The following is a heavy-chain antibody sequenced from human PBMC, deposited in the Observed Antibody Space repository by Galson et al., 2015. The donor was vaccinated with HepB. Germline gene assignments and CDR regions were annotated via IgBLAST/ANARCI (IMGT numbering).Heavy chain of an antibody. J-gene: IGHJ5*02. CDR3: ARHYIAAAGNWFDP. Sequence: TLSLTCTVSGGSISSYYWSWIRRPPGKGLEWIGSIYYSGSTYYNPSLKSRVTISVDTSKNQFFLKLSSVTAADTAVYYCARHYIAAAGNWFDPWGQGTLVTVSS. CDR1: GGSISSYY. V-gene: IGHV4-59*05. D-gene: IGHD6-13*01. CDR2: IYYSGST.